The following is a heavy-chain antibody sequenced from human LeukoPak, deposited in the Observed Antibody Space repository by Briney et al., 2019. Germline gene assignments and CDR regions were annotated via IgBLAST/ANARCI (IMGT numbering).Heavy chain of an antibody. CDR1: GYTFTGYY. CDR2: INPNSGGT. J-gene: IGHJ6*02. D-gene: IGHD2-2*01. V-gene: IGHV1-2*02. CDR3: AREGDCSSTSCSDYYYYYGMDV. Sequence: GASVKVSCKASGYTFTGYYMHWVRQAPGQGLEWMGWINPNSGGTNYAQKFQGRVTMTRDTSISTAYMELSRLRSDDTAVYYCAREGDCSSTSCSDYYYYYGMDVWGQGTTVTVSS.